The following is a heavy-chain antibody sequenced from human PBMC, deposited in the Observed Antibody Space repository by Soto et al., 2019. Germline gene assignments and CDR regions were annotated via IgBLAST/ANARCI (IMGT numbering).Heavy chain of an antibody. Sequence: EVQLLESGGGLVQPGGSLRLSCAASGFTFSSYAMSWVRQAPGKGLEWVSGISGRGGSTYYADSVKGRFTMSRQNAKNAPYLQPNRLRAEDTAIYYCAKERGYNYGYDAMDVWGQGTTVTVSS. V-gene: IGHV3-23*01. CDR2: ISGRGGST. D-gene: IGHD5-18*01. CDR3: AKERGYNYGYDAMDV. J-gene: IGHJ6*02. CDR1: GFTFSSYA.